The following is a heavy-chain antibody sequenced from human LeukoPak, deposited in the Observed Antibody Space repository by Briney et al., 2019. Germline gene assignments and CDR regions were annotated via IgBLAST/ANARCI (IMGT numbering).Heavy chain of an antibody. CDR1: GGSISSNNW. J-gene: IGHJ4*02. CDR2: IYHSGST. V-gene: IGHV4-4*02. CDR3: ASADVVVTAFDY. Sequence: PSETLSLTCTASGGSISSNNWWSWVRQPPGKGLEWIGEIYHSGSTNYNPSLKSRVTISVDKSKNQFSLKLSSVTAADTAVYYCASADVVVTAFDYWGQGTLVTVSS. D-gene: IGHD2-21*02.